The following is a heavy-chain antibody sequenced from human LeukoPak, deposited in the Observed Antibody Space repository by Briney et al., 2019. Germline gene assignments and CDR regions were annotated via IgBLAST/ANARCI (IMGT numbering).Heavy chain of an antibody. V-gene: IGHV4-59*01. CDR3: ARGGSNVDY. CDR1: GGSTSNYY. D-gene: IGHD1-14*01. Sequence: PSETLSLTCTVSGGSTSNYYRSWIRPPPGEGLEWIGYIYYSGSTNYNPSLKSRVTISVDTSKNQFSLKLSSVTAADTAVYYCARGGSNVDYWGQGTLVTVSS. J-gene: IGHJ4*02. CDR2: IYYSGST.